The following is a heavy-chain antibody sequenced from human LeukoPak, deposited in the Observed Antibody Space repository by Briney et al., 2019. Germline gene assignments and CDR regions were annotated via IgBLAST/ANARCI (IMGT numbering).Heavy chain of an antibody. D-gene: IGHD3-9*01. Sequence: ASVKVSCKASGYTFTSYYMHWVRQAPGQGLEWMGWINPNSGGTNYAQKFQGRVTMTRDTSISTAYMELSRLRSDDTAVYYCARVAVLRYFDWFHRGFDPWGQGTLVTVSS. CDR3: ARVAVLRYFDWFHRGFDP. CDR1: GYTFTSYY. CDR2: INPNSGGT. V-gene: IGHV1-2*02. J-gene: IGHJ5*02.